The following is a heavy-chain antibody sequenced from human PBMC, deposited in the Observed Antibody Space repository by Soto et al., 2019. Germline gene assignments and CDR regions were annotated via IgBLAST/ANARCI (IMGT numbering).Heavy chain of an antibody. J-gene: IGHJ6*02. CDR2: INAGNGNT. CDR1: GYTFTSYA. D-gene: IGHD3-16*01. CDR3: ARGGYYDKVWGKMNYYGLDV. Sequence: ASVEVSCKASGYTFTSYAMHWVRQAPGQRLEWMGWINAGNGNTKYSQKFQGRVTITRDTSASTAYMELRSLRSDDTAVYYCARGGYYDKVWGKMNYYGLDVWGQGTTVTVSS. V-gene: IGHV1-3*01.